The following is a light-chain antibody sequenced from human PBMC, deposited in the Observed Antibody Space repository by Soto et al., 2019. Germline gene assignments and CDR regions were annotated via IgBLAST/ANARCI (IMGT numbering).Light chain of an antibody. V-gene: IGLV1-36*01. CDR1: SSNIKSNA. CDR3: AAWDDSLNGWV. J-gene: IGLJ3*02. Sequence: QSVLTQPPSVSAAPRQRVTISCSGSSSNIKSNAVNWYQQLPGKAPKLLIYYDDLLPSGVSDRFSGSKSGTSASLAISGLQSEDEADYYCAAWDDSLNGWVFGGGTKLTVL. CDR2: YDD.